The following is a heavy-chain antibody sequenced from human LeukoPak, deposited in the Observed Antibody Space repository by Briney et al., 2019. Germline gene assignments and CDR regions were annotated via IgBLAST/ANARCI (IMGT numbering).Heavy chain of an antibody. Sequence: PGGSLRLSCAASGFIFSDYAMSWVRQAPGKGLFWVAGISGTGYSPDYTDSVKGRFTISRDNSKNTLYLQMIGLRAEDTAIYYCAKGRPSRLFDYWGQGTLVSVS. J-gene: IGHJ4*02. CDR3: AKGRPSRLFDY. V-gene: IGHV3-23*01. CDR2: ISGTGYSP. CDR1: GFIFSDYA.